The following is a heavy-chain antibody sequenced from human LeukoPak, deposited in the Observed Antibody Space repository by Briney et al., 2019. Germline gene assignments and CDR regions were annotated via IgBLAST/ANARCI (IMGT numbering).Heavy chain of an antibody. Sequence: GGSLRLSCAASGFTVSGHPMSWVRQAPGKGLEWVSVIYRGGSTYYADSVKGRFTISRDNSKNTLYLQMNSLRAEDTAIYYCARVRYSGYDRYFDYWGQGTLVTVSS. D-gene: IGHD5-12*01. CDR1: GFTVSGHP. J-gene: IGHJ4*02. CDR2: IYRGGST. V-gene: IGHV3-53*01. CDR3: ARVRYSGYDRYFDY.